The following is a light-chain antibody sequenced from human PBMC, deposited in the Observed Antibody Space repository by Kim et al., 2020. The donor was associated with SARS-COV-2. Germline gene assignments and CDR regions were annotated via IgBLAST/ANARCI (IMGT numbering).Light chain of an antibody. Sequence: EIVMTQSPATLSVSPGERATLSCRASQSVSSNLAWYQQKPGQAPRLLFYGASTRATGIPARFRGSGSGTEFTLNISSLQSEDFAVYYCQKYNNGHPWTFGEGTKGNIK. V-gene: IGKV3-15*01. J-gene: IGKJ1*01. CDR1: QSVSSN. CDR2: GAS. CDR3: QKYNNGHPWT.